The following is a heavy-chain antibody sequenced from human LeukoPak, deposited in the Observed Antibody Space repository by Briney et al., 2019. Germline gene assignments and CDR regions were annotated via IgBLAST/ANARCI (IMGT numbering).Heavy chain of an antibody. CDR3: ARPNCSSTSCYNWYFDL. CDR1: GGSISSYY. V-gene: IGHV4-59*08. J-gene: IGHJ2*01. D-gene: IGHD2-2*02. Sequence: SETLSLTCTVSGGSISSYYWSWIRQPPGKGLEWIGYIYYSGSTNYNPSLKSRVTISVDTSKNRFSLKLSSVTAADTAVYYCARPNCSSTSCYNWYFDLWGRGTLVTVSS. CDR2: IYYSGST.